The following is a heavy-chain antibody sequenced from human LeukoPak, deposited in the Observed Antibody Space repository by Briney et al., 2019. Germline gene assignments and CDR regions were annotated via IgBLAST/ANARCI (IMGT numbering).Heavy chain of an antibody. D-gene: IGHD3-10*01. V-gene: IGHV3-33*01. J-gene: IGHJ4*02. CDR1: GFTFGSYG. CDR3: ARRSPGTHGLDY. CDR2: TWSDGSEK. Sequence: GGSLRLSCVASGFTFGSYGMHWVRQAPGKGLEWVAVTWSDGSEKYYADSVKGRFIISRDNSKNTLYLKMNSLSADDTAVYFCARRSPGTHGLDYWGQGTLVPVSS.